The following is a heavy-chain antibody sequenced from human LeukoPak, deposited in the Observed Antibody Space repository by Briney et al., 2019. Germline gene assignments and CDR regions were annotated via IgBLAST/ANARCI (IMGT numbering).Heavy chain of an antibody. Sequence: ASAKVSCKASGYTFTSYYMHWVRQAPGQGLEWMGIINPSGGSTSYAQKFQGRVTMTRDMSTSTVYMELSNLRSEDTAVYYCARDRQLLWFGESPTGYFDYWGQGTLVTVSS. CDR2: INPSGGST. J-gene: IGHJ4*02. CDR3: ARDRQLLWFGESPTGYFDY. D-gene: IGHD3-10*01. V-gene: IGHV1-46*01. CDR1: GYTFTSYY.